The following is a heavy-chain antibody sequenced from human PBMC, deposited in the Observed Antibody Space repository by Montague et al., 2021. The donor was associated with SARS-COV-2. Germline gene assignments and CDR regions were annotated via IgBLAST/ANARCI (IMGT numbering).Heavy chain of an antibody. V-gene: IGHV4-38-2*01. Sequence: SETLSLTCSVSGYSISSGYYCGWIRQHPGKRLAWIGNINYSGGTYYSKSYKSRVTVSVDTSKNQFSLRLSSVTAADTAVYYCARWYYGSGSYPHWGQGTLVTVSS. D-gene: IGHD3-10*01. CDR1: GYSISSGYY. CDR2: INYSGGT. CDR3: ARWYYGSGSYPH. J-gene: IGHJ4*02.